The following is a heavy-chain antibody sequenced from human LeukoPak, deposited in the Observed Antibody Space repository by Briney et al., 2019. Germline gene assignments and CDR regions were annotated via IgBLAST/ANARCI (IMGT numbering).Heavy chain of an antibody. J-gene: IGHJ5*02. V-gene: IGHV3-7*01. CDR3: ARPYCTGGVCYTGWFDP. CDR1: GFTFSSYW. Sequence: PGGSLRLSCAASGFTFSSYWMSWVRRAPGKGLEWVANIKQDGSEKYYVDSVKGRFTISRDNAKNSLYLQMNSLRAEDTAVYYCARPYCTGGVCYTGWFDPWGQGTLVTVSS. CDR2: IKQDGSEK. D-gene: IGHD2-8*02.